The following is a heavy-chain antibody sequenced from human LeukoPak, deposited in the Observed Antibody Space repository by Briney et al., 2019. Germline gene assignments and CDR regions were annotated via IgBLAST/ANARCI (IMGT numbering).Heavy chain of an antibody. CDR1: GFTFSSYW. CDR2: ISGSGGST. V-gene: IGHV3-23*01. D-gene: IGHD6-19*01. Sequence: GGSLRLSCAASGFTFSSYWMSWVRQAPGKGLEWVSAISGSGGSTYYADSVKGRFTISRDNSKNTLYLQMNSLRAEDTAVYYCAKDSMVLSSGWLNWFDPWGQGTLVTVSS. CDR3: AKDSMVLSSGWLNWFDP. J-gene: IGHJ5*02.